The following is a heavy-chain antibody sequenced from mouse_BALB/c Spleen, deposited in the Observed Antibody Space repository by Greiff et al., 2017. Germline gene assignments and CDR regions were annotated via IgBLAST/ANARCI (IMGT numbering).Heavy chain of an antibody. CDR2: IDPETGGT. CDR1: GYTFTDYE. J-gene: IGHJ2*01. V-gene: IGHV1-15*01. Sequence: VQLVESGAELVRPGASVTLSCKASGYTFTDYEMHWVKQTPVHGLEWIGAIDPETGGTAYNQKFKGKATLTADKSSSTAYMELRSLTSEDSAVYYCTREGFNWGQGTTLTVSS. CDR3: TREGFN.